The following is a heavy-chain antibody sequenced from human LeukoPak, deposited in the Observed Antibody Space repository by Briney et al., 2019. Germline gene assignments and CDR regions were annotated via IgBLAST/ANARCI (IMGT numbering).Heavy chain of an antibody. D-gene: IGHD1-26*01. V-gene: IGHV3-23*01. CDR1: GFTFSSYA. J-gene: IGHJ6*02. Sequence: PGGSLRLSCAASGFTFSSYAMSWVRQAPGKGLEWVSAISGSGGSTYYADSVKGRFTISRDNLKNSLYLQMNSLRAEDTAIYYCARSRSGGYWGQGTTVTVSS. CDR2: ISGSGGST. CDR3: ARSRSGGY.